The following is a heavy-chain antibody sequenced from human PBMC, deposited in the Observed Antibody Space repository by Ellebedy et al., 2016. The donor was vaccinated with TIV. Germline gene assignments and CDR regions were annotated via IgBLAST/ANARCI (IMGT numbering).Heavy chain of an antibody. CDR1: GFTFSTYW. J-gene: IGHJ4*02. CDR2: IKQGGSEK. Sequence: PGGSLRLSCAASGFTFSTYWMNWVRQAPGKGLECVASIKQGGSEKYYADSVKGRFTISRDNAKNSLYLQMNSLRAEDTAVYYCARDQGAGGLDFDYWGQGTLVTVSS. D-gene: IGHD3-16*01. V-gene: IGHV3-7*01. CDR3: ARDQGAGGLDFDY.